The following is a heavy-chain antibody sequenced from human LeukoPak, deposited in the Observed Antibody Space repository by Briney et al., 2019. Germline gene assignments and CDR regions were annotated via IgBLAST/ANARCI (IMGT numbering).Heavy chain of an antibody. V-gene: IGHV3-48*04. Sequence: GGSLRLSCAASEFTFVRYAVNWVRQAPGKGREWVSYISSSSFKIGYADSVKGRFTISRDNSKNSLYLQMDSLRVEDTAVYYCVRDPSYGSSWYYYMDVWGKGTTVTVSS. CDR3: VRDPSYGSSWYYYMDV. J-gene: IGHJ6*03. D-gene: IGHD6-13*01. CDR1: EFTFVRYA. CDR2: ISSSSFKI.